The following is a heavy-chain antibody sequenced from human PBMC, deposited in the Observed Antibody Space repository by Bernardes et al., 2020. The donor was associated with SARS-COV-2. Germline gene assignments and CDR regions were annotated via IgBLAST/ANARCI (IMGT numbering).Heavy chain of an antibody. D-gene: IGHD5-18*01. CDR3: AKTLVEYSYGYDLDA. CDR2: ISGNGAVT. Sequence: GSLRLSCAASGFTFVNSAMTWVRQAPGQGLEWVSTISGNGAVTYYADSVKGRFTISRDNSKDMVHLEIKTLRAEDTAVYYCAKTLVEYSYGYDLDAWGQGTQVTVSA. CDR1: GFTFVNSA. J-gene: IGHJ5*02. V-gene: IGHV3-23*01.